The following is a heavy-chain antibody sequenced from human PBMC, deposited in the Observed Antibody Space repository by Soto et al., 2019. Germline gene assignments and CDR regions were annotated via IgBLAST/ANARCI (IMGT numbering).Heavy chain of an antibody. V-gene: IGHV1-3*01. CDR3: AREKYRTAMVDY. CDR1: GYTFTSYA. D-gene: IGHD5-18*01. Sequence: ASVKVSCKASGYTFTSYAMHWVRQAPGQRLEWMGWINAGNGNTKYSQKFQGRVTITRDTSASTAYMELSSLRSEDTAVYYCAREKYRTAMVDYWGQGTLVTVSS. J-gene: IGHJ4*02. CDR2: INAGNGNT.